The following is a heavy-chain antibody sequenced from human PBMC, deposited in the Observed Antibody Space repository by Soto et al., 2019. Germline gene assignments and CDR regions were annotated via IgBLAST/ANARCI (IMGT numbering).Heavy chain of an antibody. CDR3: AREGYDSSSYPFGY. D-gene: IGHD3-22*01. V-gene: IGHV1-3*01. J-gene: IGHJ4*02. CDR1: GYTFSSNA. CDR2: INAGNGNT. Sequence: QVQLVQSGAEVKKPGASVKISCKASGYTFSSNAMHWVRQAPGQRLEWMGWINAGNGNTKYSQKFQGRVTITRDTSATTAYMELSNLTSEVTAVYYCAREGYDSSSYPFGYWGQGTLVTGSS.